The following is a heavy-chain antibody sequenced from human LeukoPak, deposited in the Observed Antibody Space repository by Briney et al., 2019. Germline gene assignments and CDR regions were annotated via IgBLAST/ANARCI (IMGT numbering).Heavy chain of an antibody. CDR3: ARSAYSSGWYAFDY. D-gene: IGHD6-19*01. CDR2: IIPIFGTA. J-gene: IGHJ4*02. CDR1: GGTFSSYA. Sequence: ASVKVSCKASGGTFSSYAISWVRQAPGQGLEWMGGIIPIFGTANYAQKFQGRVTITADESTGTAYMELSSLRSGDTAVYYCARSAYSSGWYAFDYWGQGTLVTVSS. V-gene: IGHV1-69*13.